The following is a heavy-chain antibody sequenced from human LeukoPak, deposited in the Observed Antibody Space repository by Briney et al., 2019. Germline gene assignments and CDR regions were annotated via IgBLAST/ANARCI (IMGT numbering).Heavy chain of an antibody. CDR1: GGSISSYY. D-gene: IGHD3-10*01. V-gene: IGHV4-59*12. J-gene: IGHJ5*02. CDR3: ARDALIGSWFDP. Sequence: PSETLSLTCTVSGGSISSYYWSWIRQPPGKGLEWIGYIYYSGYTTYSPSLRSRVTISVDTSKNQFSLKLSSVTAADTAVYYCARDALIGSWFDPWGQGTLVTVSS. CDR2: IYYSGYT.